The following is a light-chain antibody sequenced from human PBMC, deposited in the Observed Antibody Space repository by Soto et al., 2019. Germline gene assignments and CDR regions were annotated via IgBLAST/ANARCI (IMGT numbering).Light chain of an antibody. Sequence: QSALTQPASVSGSPGQSITISCTGTSSDVGAYNYVSWYQQHPGKVPKLIIYDVSNRPSGVSNRFSGSKSGNTASLTISGLQAEDEADYYCGSYTVSSTLVFGGGTKVTVL. J-gene: IGLJ2*01. CDR3: GSYTVSSTLV. CDR2: DVS. CDR1: SSDVGAYNY. V-gene: IGLV2-14*01.